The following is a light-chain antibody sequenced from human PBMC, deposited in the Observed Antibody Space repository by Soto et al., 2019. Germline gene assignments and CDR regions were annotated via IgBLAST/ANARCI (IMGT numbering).Light chain of an antibody. V-gene: IGKV1-27*01. Sequence: DIQMTQSPSSLSASVGDRVTITCRASQGISNYLAWYQQQPGKVPKLLIYVASTLQSGVPSRFSASGSATAFTLTISSLQPEDVATYYCQKYNSAPWTFGQGTKVEIK. CDR1: QGISNY. CDR3: QKYNSAPWT. J-gene: IGKJ1*01. CDR2: VAS.